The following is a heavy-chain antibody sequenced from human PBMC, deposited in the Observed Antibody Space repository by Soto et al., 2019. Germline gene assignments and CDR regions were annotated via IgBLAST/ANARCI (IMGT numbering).Heavy chain of an antibody. CDR3: ARGLGNGVTIFGVVITNWFDP. CDR1: GGSFSGYY. CDR2: ISHSGST. Sequence: SETLSLTCAVYGGSFSGYYWSWIRQPPGKGLEWIGEISHSGSTNYNPSLKSRVTISVDTSKNQFSLKLSSVTAADTAVYYCARGLGNGVTIFGVVITNWFDPWGQGTLVTVSS. J-gene: IGHJ5*02. D-gene: IGHD3-3*01. V-gene: IGHV4-34*01.